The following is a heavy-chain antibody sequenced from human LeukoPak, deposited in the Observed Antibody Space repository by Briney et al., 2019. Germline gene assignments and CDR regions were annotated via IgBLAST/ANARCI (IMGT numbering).Heavy chain of an antibody. Sequence: GGSLRLSYAASGFTFSSYAMHWVRQAPGKGLEWVAVISYDGSNKYYADSVKGRFTISRDNSKNTLYLQMNSLRAEDTAVYYCARSPNSYGSLFDYWGQGTLVTVSS. CDR3: ARSPNSYGSLFDY. V-gene: IGHV3-30-3*01. J-gene: IGHJ4*02. CDR1: GFTFSSYA. CDR2: ISYDGSNK. D-gene: IGHD5-18*01.